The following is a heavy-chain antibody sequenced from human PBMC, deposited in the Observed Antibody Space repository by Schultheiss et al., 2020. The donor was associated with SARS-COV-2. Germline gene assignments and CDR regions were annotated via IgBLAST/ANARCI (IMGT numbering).Heavy chain of an antibody. J-gene: IGHJ4*02. V-gene: IGHV4-4*02. CDR1: GGSISSSNW. CDR3: ARDTSYYDSGGY. CDR2: IYYSGST. D-gene: IGHD3-22*01. Sequence: SETLSLTCAVSGGSISSSNWWSWVRQPPGKGLEWIGYIYYSGSTYYNPSLKSRVTISVDTSKNQFSLKLSSVTAADTAIYYCARDTSYYDSGGYWGQGTLVTVSS.